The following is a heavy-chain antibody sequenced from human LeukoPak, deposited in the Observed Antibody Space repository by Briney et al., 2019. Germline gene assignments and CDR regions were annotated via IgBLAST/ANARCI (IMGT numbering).Heavy chain of an antibody. V-gene: IGHV4-39*01. D-gene: IGHD3-22*01. J-gene: IGHJ3*02. CDR3: ARPTFSGYYSGPFDI. Sequence: SETLSLTCTVSGGSISSSTYYWGWIRQPPGKGLEWIGSIYYSGSTYYNPSLKSRVTISVDTSKNQFSLKLSSVTAADTAVYFCARPTFSGYYSGPFDIWGQGTVVTVSS. CDR1: GGSISSSTYY. CDR2: IYYSGST.